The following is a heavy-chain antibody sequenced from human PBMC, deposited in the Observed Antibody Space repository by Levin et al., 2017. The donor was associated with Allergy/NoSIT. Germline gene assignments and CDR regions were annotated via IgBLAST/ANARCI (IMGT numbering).Heavy chain of an antibody. CDR1: GGSLRGYY. V-gene: IGHV4-34*01. Sequence: GSLRLSCGVYGGSLRGYYWSWIRQPPGKGLEWIGEINDSGSTNYNPSLKSRVTISVDTSKNQFSLKLSSVTAADTAVYYCASLYYYDTTGYYDRSHWFDPWGQGTLVTVSS. J-gene: IGHJ5*02. CDR2: INDSGST. CDR3: ASLYYYDTTGYYDRSHWFDP. D-gene: IGHD3-22*01.